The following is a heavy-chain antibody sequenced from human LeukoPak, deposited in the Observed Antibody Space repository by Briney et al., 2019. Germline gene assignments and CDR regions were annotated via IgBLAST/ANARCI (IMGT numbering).Heavy chain of an antibody. J-gene: IGHJ3*02. V-gene: IGHV4-61*05. CDR1: GGSISSGGYY. D-gene: IGHD5-24*01. CDR2: IYYSGST. CDR3: ARPLFRRDGYHPEPGAFDI. Sequence: PSETLSLTCTVSGGSISSGGYYWSWIRQPPGKGLEWIGYIYYSGSTNYNPSLKSRVTISVDKSKKQFSLKLSSVTAADTAVYYCARPLFRRDGYHPEPGAFDIWGQGTMVTVSS.